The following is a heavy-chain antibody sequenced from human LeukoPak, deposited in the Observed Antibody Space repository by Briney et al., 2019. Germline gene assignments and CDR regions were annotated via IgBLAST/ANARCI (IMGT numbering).Heavy chain of an antibody. D-gene: IGHD2-2*01. J-gene: IGHJ6*02. Sequence: ASVTVSCTASGYTFTGYYMHWVRQAPGQGLEWMGWINPNSGGTNYAQKFQGWVTMTRDTSISTAYMELSRLRSDDTAVYYCAREDIVVVPAAPGMDVWGQGTTVTVSS. CDR3: AREDIVVVPAAPGMDV. V-gene: IGHV1-2*04. CDR1: GYTFTGYY. CDR2: INPNSGGT.